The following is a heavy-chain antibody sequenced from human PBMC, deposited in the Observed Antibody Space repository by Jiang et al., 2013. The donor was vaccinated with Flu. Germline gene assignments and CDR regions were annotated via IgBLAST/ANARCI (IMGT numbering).Heavy chain of an antibody. CDR1: GGSISSGNYY. Sequence: SLTCTVSGGSISSGNYYWGWIRQPPGKGLEWIGSIYYSESTNYNPSLKSRVTISVDSSKTQFSLRLRSVTAADTAIYYCARPGQQLLFDAFEIWGHGTLVTVSS. CDR2: IYYSEST. J-gene: IGHJ3*02. CDR3: ARPGQQLLFDAFEI. D-gene: IGHD2-21*02. V-gene: IGHV4-39*07.